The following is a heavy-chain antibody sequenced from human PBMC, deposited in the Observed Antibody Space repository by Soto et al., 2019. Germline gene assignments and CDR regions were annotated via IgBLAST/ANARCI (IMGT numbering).Heavy chain of an antibody. V-gene: IGHV3-30*03. Sequence: SLRLSCAASGFTFSSYGMHWVRQAPGKGLEWVAVISYDGSNKYYADSVKGRFTISRDNSKNTLYLQMNSLRAEDTAVYYCARDRSCSGGSCPIGPYYYYYMDVWGKGTTVTVSS. J-gene: IGHJ6*03. CDR2: ISYDGSNK. D-gene: IGHD2-15*01. CDR1: GFTFSSYG. CDR3: ARDRSCSGGSCPIGPYYYYYMDV.